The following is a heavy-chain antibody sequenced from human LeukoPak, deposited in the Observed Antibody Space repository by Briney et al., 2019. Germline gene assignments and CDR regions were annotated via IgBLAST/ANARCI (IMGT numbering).Heavy chain of an antibody. CDR2: ISGSGGST. Sequence: PGGTLRLSCAASGFTFSSYGMSWVRQAPGKGLEWVSAISGSGGSTYYADSVKGRFTISRDNSKNTLYLQMNSLRAEGTAVYYCAKGAAGHFDYWGQGTLVTVSS. CDR1: GFTFSSYG. J-gene: IGHJ4*02. CDR3: AKGAAGHFDY. V-gene: IGHV3-23*01. D-gene: IGHD3-16*01.